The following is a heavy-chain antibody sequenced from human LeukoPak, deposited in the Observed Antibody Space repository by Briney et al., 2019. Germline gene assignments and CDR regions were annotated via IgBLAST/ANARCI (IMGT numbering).Heavy chain of an antibody. V-gene: IGHV3-53*04. CDR1: GFTVSSSY. D-gene: IGHD6-6*01. CDR2: MYSVGST. J-gene: IGHJ6*02. CDR3: GSSSSVYYYHGLDV. Sequence: GGSLRLSCEASGFTVSSSYMSWVRQAPGKGLEWVSVMYSVGSTYYADSVKGRFTISRHNSKNTLYLQMNSLRAEDTAVYYCGSSSSVYYYHGLDVWGQGTTVTVSS.